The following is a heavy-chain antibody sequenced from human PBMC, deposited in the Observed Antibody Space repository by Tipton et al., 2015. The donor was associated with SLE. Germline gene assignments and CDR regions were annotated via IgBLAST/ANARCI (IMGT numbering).Heavy chain of an antibody. D-gene: IGHD3-16*01. CDR3: ARSMLTTKRVFDY. CDR2: IYYTGSS. V-gene: IGHV4-59*01. J-gene: IGHJ4*02. Sequence: TLSLTCTVSGGSMNDYYWSCIRQPPGKGLEWIGYIYYTGSSNHNPSLKGRVTMSVDTSKNQFSLSVNSVTAADTAVYYCARSMLTTKRVFDYWGQGTLVTVSS. CDR1: GGSMNDYY.